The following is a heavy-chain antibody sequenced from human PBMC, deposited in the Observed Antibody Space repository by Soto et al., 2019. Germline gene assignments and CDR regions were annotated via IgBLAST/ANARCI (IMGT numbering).Heavy chain of an antibody. CDR2: IWYDGSNK. Sequence: GGSLRLSCAASGFTFSSYDMHWVRQAPGKGLEWVAVIWYDGSNKYYADSVKGRFTISRDNSKNTLYLQMNSLRAEDTAVYYCARDSANWHAGIDYWGQGTLVTVSS. D-gene: IGHD1-1*01. J-gene: IGHJ4*02. CDR3: ARDSANWHAGIDY. CDR1: GFTFSSYD. V-gene: IGHV3-33*01.